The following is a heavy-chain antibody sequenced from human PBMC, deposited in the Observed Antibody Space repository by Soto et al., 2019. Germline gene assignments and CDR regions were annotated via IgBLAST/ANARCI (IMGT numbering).Heavy chain of an antibody. D-gene: IGHD3-10*01. Sequence: GASVKVSCKASGYTFTGYYMHWVRQAPGQGLEWMGWINPNSGGTNYAQKFQGRVTMTRDTSISTAYMELSRLRSDDTAVYYCARRMIWFGTEYRGYGMDVWGQGTTVPVSS. CDR2: INPNSGGT. CDR1: GYTFTGYY. V-gene: IGHV1-2*02. CDR3: ARRMIWFGTEYRGYGMDV. J-gene: IGHJ6*02.